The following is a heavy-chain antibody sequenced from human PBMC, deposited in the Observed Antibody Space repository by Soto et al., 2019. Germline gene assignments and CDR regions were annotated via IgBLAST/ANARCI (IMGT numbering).Heavy chain of an antibody. J-gene: IGHJ6*02. CDR2: IWYDGSNK. CDR3: ASAYSSSSEFGHGMDV. Sequence: GGSLRLSCAASGFTFSSYGMHWFRQAPGKGLEWVAVIWYDGSNKYYADSVKGRFTISRDNSKNTLYLQMHSLRAEDRAVYYCASAYSSSSEFGHGMDVWGQGTTVTSP. D-gene: IGHD6-6*01. CDR1: GFTFSSYG. V-gene: IGHV3-33*01.